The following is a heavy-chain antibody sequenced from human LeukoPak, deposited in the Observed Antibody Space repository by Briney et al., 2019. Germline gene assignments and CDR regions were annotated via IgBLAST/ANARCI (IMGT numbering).Heavy chain of an antibody. CDR1: GYMFTGYY. J-gene: IGHJ6*03. Sequence: ASVKVSCKASGYMFTGYYMHWVRQAPGQGLEWMGWINPNSGGTNYAQKFQGRVTMTRDTSISTAYMDLNRLRSDDTAVYYCARVVAVTGTPVYYMDVWGKVTTVTVSS. CDR3: ARVVAVTGTPVYYMDV. D-gene: IGHD6-19*01. V-gene: IGHV1-2*02. CDR2: INPNSGGT.